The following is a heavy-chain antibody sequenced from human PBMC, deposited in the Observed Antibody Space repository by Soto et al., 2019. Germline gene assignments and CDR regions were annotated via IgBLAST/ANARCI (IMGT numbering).Heavy chain of an antibody. Sequence: GASVKVSCRGSGGTLSSYARSWVRQENVQGLEWMGGIIPIFGTANYAQKFQGRVTITADESTSTAYMELSSLRSEDTAVYYCARTYYDILTGLPFDPWGQGTLVTVSS. CDR2: IIPIFGTA. V-gene: IGHV1-69*01. CDR3: ARTYYDILTGLPFDP. J-gene: IGHJ5*02. D-gene: IGHD3-9*01. CDR1: GGTLSSYA.